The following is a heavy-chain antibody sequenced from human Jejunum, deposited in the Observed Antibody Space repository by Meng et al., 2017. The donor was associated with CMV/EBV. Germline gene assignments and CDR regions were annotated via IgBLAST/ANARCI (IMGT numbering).Heavy chain of an antibody. CDR2: INPNNGGA. D-gene: IGHD3-22*01. V-gene: IGHV1-2*06. Sequence: QVQLVQSGAEVKRPXASVKVPCKASGYTFTGYYMQWVRQAPGQGLEWMGRINPNNGGANYAQQFQGRVTMTTDTSISTAYMELSRLRSDDTAVYYCARDLSGYYSFVDYWGQGTLVTVSS. CDR1: GYTFTGYY. CDR3: ARDLSGYYSFVDY. J-gene: IGHJ4*02.